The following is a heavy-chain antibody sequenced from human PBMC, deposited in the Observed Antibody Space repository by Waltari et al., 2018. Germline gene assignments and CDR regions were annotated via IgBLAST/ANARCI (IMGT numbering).Heavy chain of an antibody. CDR3: ARDRGGYRYGRTFDY. D-gene: IGHD5-18*01. V-gene: IGHV4-61*09. CDR1: GGPIRSGTFS. Sequence: QVQLQESGPGLVKPSQTLSLTCTVSGGPIRSGTFSWSWIRQPAGRGLEWVGYIYTSGSTNYNPSLKSRVTISVDTSKNQFSLKLNSVTAADTAVYYCARDRGGYRYGRTFDYWGQGTLVTVSS. CDR2: IYTSGST. J-gene: IGHJ4*02.